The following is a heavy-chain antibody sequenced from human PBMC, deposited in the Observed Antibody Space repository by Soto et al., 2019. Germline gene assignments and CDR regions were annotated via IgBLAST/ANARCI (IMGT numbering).Heavy chain of an antibody. CDR1: GYTFTSYG. J-gene: IGHJ4*02. CDR2: ISAYNGNT. D-gene: IGHD6-19*01. Sequence: QVQLVQSGAEVKKPGASVKVSCKASGYTFTSYGISWVRQAPGQGLDWMGWISAYNGNTKYAQKLPGRVTMTTDTSXSXAYXXXRXLRSDDTAVYYXARDLAVGLVDYWGQGTLVTVSS. CDR3: ARDLAVGLVDY. V-gene: IGHV1-18*01.